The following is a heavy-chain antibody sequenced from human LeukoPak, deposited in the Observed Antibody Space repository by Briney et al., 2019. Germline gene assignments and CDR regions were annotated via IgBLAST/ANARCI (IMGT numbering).Heavy chain of an antibody. CDR1: GYTFTSYY. J-gene: IGHJ3*02. CDR3: ARPNGPYGALYAFDI. CDR2: INPSGGSI. V-gene: IGHV1-46*01. D-gene: IGHD4-17*01. Sequence: ASVKVSCKASGYTFTSYYMHWVRQAPGQGLEWRGIINPSGGSISYAQKFQGRVTMTRDTSTSTVYMELSSLRSEDTAVYYCARPNGPYGALYAFDIWGQGTMVTVSS.